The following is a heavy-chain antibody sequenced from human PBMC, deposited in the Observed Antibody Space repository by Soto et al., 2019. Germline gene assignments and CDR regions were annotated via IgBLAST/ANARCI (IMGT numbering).Heavy chain of an antibody. V-gene: IGHV4-59*01. J-gene: IGHJ4*02. Sequence: SETLSLTCPVSGVSIGTYYWSWIRQPPGKGLEWIGYIYYSGSTKYNPSLKSRVTISLDTSNNQFSLNLNSITAADTAVYYCARGRTDSGWVDYWGQGTLVTVSS. D-gene: IGHD6-19*01. CDR3: ARGRTDSGWVDY. CDR2: IYYSGST. CDR1: GVSIGTYY.